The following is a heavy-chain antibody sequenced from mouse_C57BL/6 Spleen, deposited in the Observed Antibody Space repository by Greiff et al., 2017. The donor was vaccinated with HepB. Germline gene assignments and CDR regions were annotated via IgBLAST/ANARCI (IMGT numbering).Heavy chain of an antibody. Sequence: DVQLVESEGGLVQPGSSMKLSCTASGFTFSDYYMAWVRQVPEKGLEWVANINYDGSSTYYLDSLKSRFIISRDNAKNILYLQMSSLKSEDTATYYCARDRVYYYGSSYWYFDVWGTGTTVTVSS. V-gene: IGHV5-16*01. CDR3: ARDRVYYYGSSYWYFDV. J-gene: IGHJ1*03. D-gene: IGHD1-1*01. CDR2: INYDGSST. CDR1: GFTFSDYY.